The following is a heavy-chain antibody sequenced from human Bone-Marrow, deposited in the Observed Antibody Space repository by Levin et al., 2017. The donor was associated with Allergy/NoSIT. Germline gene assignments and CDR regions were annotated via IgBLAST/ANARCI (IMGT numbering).Heavy chain of an antibody. V-gene: IGHV4-34*01. Sequence: SETLSLTCAVYGGSFSGYYWSWIRQPPGKGLEWIGEINHSGSTNYNPSLKSRVTISVDTSKNQFSLKLSSVTAADTAVYYCARGAGPDSYGGYFDYWGQGTLVTVSS. CDR1: GGSFSGYY. CDR2: INHSGST. D-gene: IGHD4-23*01. J-gene: IGHJ4*02. CDR3: ARGAGPDSYGGYFDY.